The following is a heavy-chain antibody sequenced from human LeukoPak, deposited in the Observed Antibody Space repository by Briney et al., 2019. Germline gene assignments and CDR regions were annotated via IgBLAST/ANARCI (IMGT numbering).Heavy chain of an antibody. CDR2: ISYDGSNK. CDR1: GFTFSSYA. D-gene: IGHD2-21*02. V-gene: IGHV3-30*04. CDR3: AKDRLVVTAGDY. J-gene: IGHJ4*02. Sequence: GGSLRLSCAASGFTFSSYAMHWVRQAPGKGLEWVAVISYDGSNKYYADSVKGRFTISRDNSKNTLYLQMNSLRAEDTAVYYCAKDRLVVTAGDYWGQGTLVTVSS.